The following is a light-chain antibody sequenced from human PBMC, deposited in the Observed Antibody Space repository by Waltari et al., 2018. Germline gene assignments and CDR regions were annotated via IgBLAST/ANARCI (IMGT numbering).Light chain of an antibody. J-gene: IGKJ5*01. CDR1: QSVSSY. Sequence: EIVLTQSPAPLSLSPGERATPSCRASQSVSSYLAWYQQKPGQAPRLLIYDASNRATGIPDRFSGSGSGTDFTLTISSLEPEDFAVYYCQQRSNWPITFGQGTRLEIK. CDR3: QQRSNWPIT. V-gene: IGKV3-11*01. CDR2: DAS.